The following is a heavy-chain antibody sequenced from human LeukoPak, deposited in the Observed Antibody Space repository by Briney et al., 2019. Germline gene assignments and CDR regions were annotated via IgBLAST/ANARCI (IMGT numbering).Heavy chain of an antibody. Sequence: GGSLTLSCAASGFTFSTYAMSWVRQAPGKGLEWVSGISASGGTTYYADSVKGRFTISRDNSKNTLYLQMNSLRAEDTAVYYCAKAIVVVTATTRPGKYYFDYWGQGTLVTVSS. CDR3: AKAIVVVTATTRPGKYYFDY. CDR2: ISASGGTT. CDR1: GFTFSTYA. J-gene: IGHJ4*02. D-gene: IGHD2-21*02. V-gene: IGHV3-23*01.